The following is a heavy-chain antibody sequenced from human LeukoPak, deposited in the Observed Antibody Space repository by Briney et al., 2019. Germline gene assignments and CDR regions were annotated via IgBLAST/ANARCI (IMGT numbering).Heavy chain of an antibody. J-gene: IGHJ5*02. CDR2: ISYDGRNK. CDR3: AKYGESSGYNLGS. Sequence: GGSLRLSCAASGFTFSNYGMHWVRQAPGKGLEWVAVISYDGRNKFYGDSVKGRFTISRDNSKNTLDLQMSSLRPEDTAVYYCAKYGESSGYNLGSWGQGTLVSVSS. V-gene: IGHV3-30*18. CDR1: GFTFSNYG. D-gene: IGHD5-12*01.